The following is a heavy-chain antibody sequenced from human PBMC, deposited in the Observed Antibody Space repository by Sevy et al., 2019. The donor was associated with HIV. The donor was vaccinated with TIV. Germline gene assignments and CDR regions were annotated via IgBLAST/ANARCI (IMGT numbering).Heavy chain of an antibody. CDR1: GGSFSGYY. D-gene: IGHD5-12*01. J-gene: IGHJ6*02. CDR3: ARESGPDGYPEPDYYYYYGMDV. CDR2: INHSGST. Sequence: SETLSLTCAVYGGSFSGYYWSWIRQPPGKGLEWIGEINHSGSTNYNPSLKSRVTISVDTSKNQFSLKLSSVTAADTAVYYCARESGPDGYPEPDYYYYYGMDVWGQGTTVTVSS. V-gene: IGHV4-34*01.